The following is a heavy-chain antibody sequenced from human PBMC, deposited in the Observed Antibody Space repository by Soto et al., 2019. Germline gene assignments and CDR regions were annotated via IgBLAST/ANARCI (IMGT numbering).Heavy chain of an antibody. CDR3: ARRRHIAARLDCMDV. CDR2: IYPGDSDT. V-gene: IGHV5-51*01. Sequence: PGKGLKWMGIIYPGDSDTRYSPSFQGQVTISADKSISTAYLQWSSLKASDTAMYYCARRRHIAARLDCMDVWGQGTPVTV. J-gene: IGHJ6*02. D-gene: IGHD6-6*01.